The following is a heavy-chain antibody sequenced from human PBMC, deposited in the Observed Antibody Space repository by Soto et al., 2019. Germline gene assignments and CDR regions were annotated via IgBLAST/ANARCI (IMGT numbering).Heavy chain of an antibody. CDR1: GYTFTGYY. V-gene: IGHV1-2*04. CDR3: ARMGAGEAEDASPPYYYGMDV. CDR2: INPNSGGT. D-gene: IGHD3-10*01. Sequence: ASVKVSCKASGYTFTGYYMHWVRHAPGQGLEWMGWINPNSGGTNYAQKIEGWVTMTRDTSISTAYMELSTLRSDDTAEYYCARMGAGEAEDASPPYYYGMDVWGQGTTVTVSS. J-gene: IGHJ6*02.